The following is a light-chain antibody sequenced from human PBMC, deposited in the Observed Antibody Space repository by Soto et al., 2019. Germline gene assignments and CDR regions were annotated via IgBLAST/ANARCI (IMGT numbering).Light chain of an antibody. J-gene: IGKJ4*02. CDR1: QTVTKNY. V-gene: IGKV3-20*01. Sequence: VLTQSPGALFLSRGESATRYXRASQTVTKNYLACSQQKPGXAPRLXXDDXSSRATGSPDRLSGGGSGTDFTLTISRLEPEDFAVYYCQQFSSDTRTFGGGTKLDIK. CDR2: DXS. CDR3: QQFSSDTRT.